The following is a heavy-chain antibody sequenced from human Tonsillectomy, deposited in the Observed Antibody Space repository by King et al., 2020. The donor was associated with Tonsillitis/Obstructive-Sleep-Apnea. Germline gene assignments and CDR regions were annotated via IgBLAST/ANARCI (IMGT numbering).Heavy chain of an antibody. CDR1: GYTFTGYY. D-gene: IGHD5-18*01. Sequence: VQLVESGAEVKKPGASVKVFCKASGYTFTGYYIHWVRQAPGHGLEWMGRISPNSGGTNYAQNFQGRGTMTRDTSISTVYMELSRLRSDDTAVYYCARGDTYALDIWGQGTMVTVSS. CDR2: ISPNSGGT. J-gene: IGHJ3*02. CDR3: ARGDTYALDI. V-gene: IGHV1-2*06.